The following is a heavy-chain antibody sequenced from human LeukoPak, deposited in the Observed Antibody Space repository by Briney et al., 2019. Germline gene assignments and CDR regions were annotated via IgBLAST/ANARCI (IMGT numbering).Heavy chain of an antibody. CDR2: IYYSGST. CDR1: GGSINSYY. Sequence: KASETLSLTCTVSGGSINSYYWGWIRQPPGKGLEWIGSIYYSGSTYYNPSLKSRVTISVDTSKNQFSLKLSSVTAADTAVYYCARRAPAVGGAFDIWGQGTMVTVSS. D-gene: IGHD2-2*01. V-gene: IGHV4-39*01. CDR3: ARRAPAVGGAFDI. J-gene: IGHJ3*02.